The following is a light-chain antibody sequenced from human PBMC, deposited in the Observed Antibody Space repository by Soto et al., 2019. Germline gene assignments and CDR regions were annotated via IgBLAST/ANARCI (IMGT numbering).Light chain of an antibody. Sequence: QSVLTQPASVSGSPGQSITISCTGTSRDVGGYNFVSWYQQHPDKAPKLMIYDVTNRPSGVSNRFSGSKSGNTASLTISGLQAEDEADYYCSSYTSISTYVFGTGTKVTVL. CDR3: SSYTSISTYV. CDR2: DVT. J-gene: IGLJ1*01. V-gene: IGLV2-14*01. CDR1: SRDVGGYNF.